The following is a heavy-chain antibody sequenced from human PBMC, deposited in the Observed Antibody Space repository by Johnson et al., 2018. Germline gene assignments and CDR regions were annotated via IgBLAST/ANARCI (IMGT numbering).Heavy chain of an antibody. V-gene: IGHV3-9*01. CDR3: ARVLYFSGGSFWGYAFDI. J-gene: IGHJ3*02. CDR1: GFTFDDYA. Sequence: VQLVESGGGLVQPGRSLRLSCAASGFTFDDYAMHWVRQAPGKGLEGVSGISWNCGSIGYADSVKGRFPISRDNAKNSLYLQMNSLRAEDTALYYCARVLYFSGGSFWGYAFDIWGQGTMVTVSS. CDR2: ISWNCGSI. D-gene: IGHD2-15*01.